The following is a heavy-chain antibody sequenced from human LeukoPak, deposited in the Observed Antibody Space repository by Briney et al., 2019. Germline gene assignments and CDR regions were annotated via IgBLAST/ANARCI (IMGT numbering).Heavy chain of an antibody. CDR2: T. V-gene: IGHV3-53*01. CDR3: ARDLEMAAITSDY. Sequence: TYYADSVKGRFTISRDNSKNTLYLQMNSLRAEDTPVYYCARDLEMAAITSDYWGQGALVAVSS. J-gene: IGHJ4*02. D-gene: IGHD5-24*01.